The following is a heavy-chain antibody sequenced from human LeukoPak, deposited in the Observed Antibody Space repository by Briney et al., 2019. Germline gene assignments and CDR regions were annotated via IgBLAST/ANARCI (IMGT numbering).Heavy chain of an antibody. D-gene: IGHD1-26*01. Sequence: ASVKVSCKASGYTFTGYYMHWVRQAPGQGLEWMGRINPNSGGTNYAQKFQGRVTMTRDTSISTAYMELSRLRSDDTAVYYCASSLLTRNWFDPWGQGTLVTVSS. CDR1: GYTFTGYY. CDR3: ASSLLTRNWFDP. CDR2: INPNSGGT. J-gene: IGHJ5*02. V-gene: IGHV1-2*06.